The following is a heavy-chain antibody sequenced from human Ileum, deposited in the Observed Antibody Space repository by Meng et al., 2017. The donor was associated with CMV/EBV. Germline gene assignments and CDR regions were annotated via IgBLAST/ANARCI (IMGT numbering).Heavy chain of an antibody. CDR1: GGSISSSSYY. CDR3: ARRDYSGSYYD. CDR2: IYYSGST. D-gene: IGHD1-26*01. J-gene: IGHJ4*02. V-gene: IGHV4-39*01. Sequence: CTVSGGSISSSSYYWGWIRQPPGKGLEWIGSIYYSGSTYYNPSLKSRVTISVDTSKNQFSLKLSPVTAADTAVYYCARRDYSGSYYDWGQGTLVTVSS.